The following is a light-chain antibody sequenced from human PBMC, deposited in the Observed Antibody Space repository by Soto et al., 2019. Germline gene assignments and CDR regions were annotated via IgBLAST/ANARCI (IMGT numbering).Light chain of an antibody. CDR1: SSDVGGYNY. V-gene: IGLV2-14*03. Sequence: QSALTQPASVSGSPGQSITISCTGTSSDVGGYNYVSWYQHHPGKAPKLVIYDVISRPSGVSSRFSGSKSANTASLTISGLQAEDEADYYCSSYTSGSTLVVFGGGTQLTVL. J-gene: IGLJ2*01. CDR2: DVI. CDR3: SSYTSGSTLVV.